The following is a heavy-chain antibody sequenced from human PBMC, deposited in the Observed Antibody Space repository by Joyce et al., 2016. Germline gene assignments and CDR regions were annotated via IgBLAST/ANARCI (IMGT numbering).Heavy chain of an antibody. D-gene: IGHD3-10*01. CDR1: GYSFTTYW. CDR2: IYPDESEA. CDR3: ERPMWGYYGSGTVAD. V-gene: IGHV5-51*01. Sequence: EVQLVQSGAEVKKPGESLKISCKGSGYSFTTYWMGWVRQMPGKGLEWGGIIYPDESEARYSTSFKGQVTISTDKSINTAYLQVNRLKASDSSMYYCERPMWGYYGSGTVADWGQGTLIVVSS. J-gene: IGHJ4*02.